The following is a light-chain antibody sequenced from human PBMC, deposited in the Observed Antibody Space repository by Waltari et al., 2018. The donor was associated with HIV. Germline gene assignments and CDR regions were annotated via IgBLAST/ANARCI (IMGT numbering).Light chain of an antibody. CDR3: QQYYTTPYS. CDR2: WAS. V-gene: IGKV4-1*01. CDR1: QGILFNSNNKNY. Sequence: DIVMTQAPDSLTVSLGERATINCKSRQGILFNSNNKNYLAWSQQRPGQSPRLLIYWASTRGSGVPVRFSGAGSGTNFSLTISNLQPEDVAVYYCQQYYTTPYSFGQGSRLEI. J-gene: IGKJ2*01.